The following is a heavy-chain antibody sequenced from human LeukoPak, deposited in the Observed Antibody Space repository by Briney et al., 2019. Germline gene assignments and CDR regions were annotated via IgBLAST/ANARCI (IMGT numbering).Heavy chain of an antibody. CDR1: GASISSGSYY. CDR2: IFASRST. J-gene: IGHJ3*02. D-gene: IGHD3-10*01. V-gene: IGHV4-61*02. CDR3: ARSDGYGLVGI. Sequence: SETLSLTCTVSGASISSGSYYWNWIRQPAGKGLEWIGRIFASRSTNYNPSLKSRVTISLDTSKNQLSLKLSSVTAADTAVYYCARSDGYGLVGIWGQGTMVTVSS.